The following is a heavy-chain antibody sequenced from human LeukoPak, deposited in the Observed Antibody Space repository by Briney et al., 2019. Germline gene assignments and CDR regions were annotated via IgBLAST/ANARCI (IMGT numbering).Heavy chain of an antibody. CDR2: ISGDGGST. J-gene: IGHJ4*02. V-gene: IGHV3-43*02. CDR3: AKSGPEQLVLDY. CDR1: GFTFDDYA. D-gene: IGHD6-13*01. Sequence: GGSLRLSCAASGFTFDDYAMHWVRQAPGKGLEWVSLISGDGGSTHYADSVKGRFTISRDNSKNSLYLQMNSLRTEDTALYYCAKSGPEQLVLDYWGQGTLVTVSS.